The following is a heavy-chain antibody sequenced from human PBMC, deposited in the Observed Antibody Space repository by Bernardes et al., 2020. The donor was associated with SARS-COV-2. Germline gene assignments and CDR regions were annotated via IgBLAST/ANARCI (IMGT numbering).Heavy chain of an antibody. CDR1: GFSFSSYA. CDR3: VKDPGYSSSSDVLW. Sequence: GGSLRLSCAVSGFSFSSYAMSWVRQAPGKGLEWVSSITGSSSRTYYADSVKGRFTISRDKSNNTLHLQMSSLRAEDTAAYYCVKDPGYSSSSDVLWWGQGTLVTVSA. J-gene: IGHJ4*01. V-gene: IGHV3-23*01. D-gene: IGHD6-6*01. CDR2: ITGSSSRT.